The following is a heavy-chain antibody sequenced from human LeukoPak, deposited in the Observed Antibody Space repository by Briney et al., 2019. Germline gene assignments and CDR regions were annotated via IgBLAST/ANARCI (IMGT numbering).Heavy chain of an antibody. CDR3: TRGQWLDVWDF. V-gene: IGHV4-4*07. CDR2: IQNRGST. Sequence: NPSETLSLTCSVSGTFLSNSYWSWIRQPAGKGLEWIGHIQNRGSTIYNPSLGSRVTMSLDTPKNQFSLKLSSVTAADTAVYYCTRGQWLDVWDFWGQGTLVTVSS. D-gene: IGHD6-19*01. J-gene: IGHJ4*02. CDR1: GTFLSNSY.